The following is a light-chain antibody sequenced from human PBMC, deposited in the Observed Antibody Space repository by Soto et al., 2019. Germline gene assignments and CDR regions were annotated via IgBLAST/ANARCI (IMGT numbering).Light chain of an antibody. V-gene: IGKV3-11*01. Sequence: EIVLTQSPATLSLYPGERATLSCRASQGVSSYLAWYQQKPGQAPRLLVYDASNGATGLPARFSGSGSGTDFTLTISSLEPEDFAVYYCQQRSNWPPDFGQGTRLEIK. J-gene: IGKJ5*01. CDR2: DAS. CDR3: QQRSNWPPD. CDR1: QGVSSY.